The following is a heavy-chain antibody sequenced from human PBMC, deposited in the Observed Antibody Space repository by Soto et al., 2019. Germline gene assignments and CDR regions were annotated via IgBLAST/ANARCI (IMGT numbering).Heavy chain of an antibody. CDR1: GFTFSSYS. CDR3: AGELIAVADSKVDY. V-gene: IGHV3-21*01. J-gene: IGHJ4*02. CDR2: ISSSSSYI. D-gene: IGHD6-19*01. Sequence: GSLRLSCAASGFTFSSYSMNWVRQAPGKGLEWVSSISSSSSYIYYADSVKGRFTISRDNAKNSLYLQMNSLRAEDTAVYYCAGELIAVADSKVDYWGQGTLVTVSS.